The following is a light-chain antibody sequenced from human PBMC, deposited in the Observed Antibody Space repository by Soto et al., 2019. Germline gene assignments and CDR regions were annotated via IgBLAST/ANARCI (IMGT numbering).Light chain of an antibody. CDR3: MQALQTPWT. CDR1: QSLLQSNGYKY. V-gene: IGKV2-28*01. CDR2: LGS. J-gene: IGKJ1*01. Sequence: DIVMTQSPLSLPVTPGEPASISCRSSQSLLQSNGYKYLDWYLQKPGQSPQLLIYLGSNRASGVPDRFRGSGSGTDFTLKISRVEAEDVGMYYCMQALQTPWTFGQGTKVEIK.